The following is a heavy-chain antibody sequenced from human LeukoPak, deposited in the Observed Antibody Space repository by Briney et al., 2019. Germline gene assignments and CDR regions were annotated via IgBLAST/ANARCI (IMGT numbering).Heavy chain of an antibody. J-gene: IGHJ4*02. V-gene: IGHV4-59*01. Sequence: SETLSLTCTVSAGSISNYYWSWIRQPPGKGLEWIGYISYSGSTNYNPSLKSRVTISVDTSKNQFSLKLSSVTAADTAVYYCARSTSKGGWYYYDSSGTPYSYYFDYWGQGTLVTVSS. D-gene: IGHD3-22*01. CDR2: ISYSGST. CDR1: AGSISNYY. CDR3: ARSTSKGGWYYYDSSGTPYSYYFDY.